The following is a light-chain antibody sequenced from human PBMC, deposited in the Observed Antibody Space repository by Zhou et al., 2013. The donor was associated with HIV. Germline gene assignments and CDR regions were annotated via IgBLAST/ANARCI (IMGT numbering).Light chain of an antibody. CDR2: DAS. Sequence: DIVLTQSPATLSLSPGERGTLSCRASQNIKTSLAWYQTKPGQPPRLLIYDASHRAADTPARFSGSGSGTVFTLTISRLEPEDFAVYYCQQYGTSPVMYTFGQGTKLEIK. V-gene: IGKV3-20*01. J-gene: IGKJ2*01. CDR3: QQYGTSPVMYT. CDR1: QNIKTS.